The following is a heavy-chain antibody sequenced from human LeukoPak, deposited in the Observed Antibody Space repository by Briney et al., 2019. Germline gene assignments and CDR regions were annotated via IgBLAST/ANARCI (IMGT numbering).Heavy chain of an antibody. V-gene: IGHV3-21*01. CDR1: GFTFSSYS. CDR3: ARGRATDCYYMDV. CDR2: ISSSSSYI. J-gene: IGHJ6*03. Sequence: PGGSLRLSCAASGFTFSSYSMNWVRQAPGKGLEWVSSISSSSSYIYYADSVKGRFTISRDNSKNTLYLQMNSLRAEDTAVYYCARGRATDCYYMDVWGKGTTVTISS. D-gene: IGHD1-26*01.